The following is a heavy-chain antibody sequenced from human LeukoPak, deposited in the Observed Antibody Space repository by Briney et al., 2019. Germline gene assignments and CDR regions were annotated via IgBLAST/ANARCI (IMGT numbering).Heavy chain of an antibody. V-gene: IGHV3-64D*06. D-gene: IGHD7-27*01. CDR3: LKDRLGTGDY. CDR2: ITSNGDTT. Sequence: GGSLRLSCSASGFTFSSYAMHWVRQAPGKGLECVSSITSNGDTTYYTDSVKGRSTISRDNSKNTLYLQMSSLRAEDTAVYYCLKDRLGTGDYWGQGTLVSVSS. CDR1: GFTFSSYA. J-gene: IGHJ4*02.